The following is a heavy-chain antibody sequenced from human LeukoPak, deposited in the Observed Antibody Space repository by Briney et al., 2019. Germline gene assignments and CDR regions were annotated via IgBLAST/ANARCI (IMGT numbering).Heavy chain of an antibody. J-gene: IGHJ6*04. CDR1: GFTFSSYE. CDR3: ARGYGSGSYYDWAMDV. CDR2: ISSSGSTI. V-gene: IGHV3-48*03. D-gene: IGHD3-10*01. Sequence: GGSLRLSCAASGFTFSSYEMNWVRQAPGKGLEWVSYISSSGSTIYYADSVKGRFTISRDNAKNSLYLQMNSLRAEDTAVYYCARGYGSGSYYDWAMDVWGKGTTVTISS.